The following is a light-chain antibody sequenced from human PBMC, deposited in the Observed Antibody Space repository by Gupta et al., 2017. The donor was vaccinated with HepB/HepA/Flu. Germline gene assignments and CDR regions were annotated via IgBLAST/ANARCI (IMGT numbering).Light chain of an antibody. V-gene: IGKV1-39*01. CDR2: AAS. CDR3: QQSDSTPLWT. Sequence: DIQMTQSPSSLSASVGDRVTITCRASQSISSYLHWYQQKPGKAPKLLIYAASSLQSGVPSRFSRSGYGTDLTLTISRRQQEDFATYYCQQSDSTPLWTFGQGTKVEIK. CDR1: QSISSY. J-gene: IGKJ1*01.